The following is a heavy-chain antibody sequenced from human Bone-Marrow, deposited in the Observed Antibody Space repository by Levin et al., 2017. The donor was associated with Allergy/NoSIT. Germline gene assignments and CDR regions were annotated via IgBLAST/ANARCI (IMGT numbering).Heavy chain of an antibody. V-gene: IGHV3-53*01. CDR1: GFTVSSNY. J-gene: IGHJ1*01. CDR2: IYSGGST. CDR3: ARVRSRYCSGGSCYSGNGVQH. D-gene: IGHD2-15*01. Sequence: LSLTCAASGFTVSSNYMSWVRQAPGKGLEWVSVIYSGGSTYYADSVKGRFTISRDNSKNTLYLQMNSLRAEDTAVYYCARVRSRYCSGGSCYSGNGVQHWGQGTLVTVSS.